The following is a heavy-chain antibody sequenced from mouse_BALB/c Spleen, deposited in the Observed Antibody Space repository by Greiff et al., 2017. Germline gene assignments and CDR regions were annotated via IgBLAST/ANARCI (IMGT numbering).Heavy chain of an antibody. CDR1: GFTFSDYY. J-gene: IGHJ1*01. V-gene: IGHV5-4*02. Sequence: DVQLVESGGGLVKPGGSLKLSCAASGFTFSDYYMYWVRQTPEKRLEWVATISDGGSYTYYPDSVKGRFTISRDNAKNNLYLQMSSLKSEDTAMYYCARDGAYWYFDVWGAGTTVTVSS. CDR3: ARDGAYWYFDV. CDR2: ISDGGSYT.